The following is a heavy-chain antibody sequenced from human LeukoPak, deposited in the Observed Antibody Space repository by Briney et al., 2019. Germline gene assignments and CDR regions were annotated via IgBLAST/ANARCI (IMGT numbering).Heavy chain of an antibody. Sequence: SETLSLTCTVSGGSISSYYWSWIRQPAGKGLEWIGRIYTSGSTNYDPSLKSRVTMSVDTSKNQFSLKLSSVTAADTAVYYCARGGKRITMVRGVISPNWFDPWGQGTLVTVSS. D-gene: IGHD3-10*01. V-gene: IGHV4-4*07. CDR3: ARGGKRITMVRGVISPNWFDP. J-gene: IGHJ5*02. CDR1: GGSISSYY. CDR2: IYTSGST.